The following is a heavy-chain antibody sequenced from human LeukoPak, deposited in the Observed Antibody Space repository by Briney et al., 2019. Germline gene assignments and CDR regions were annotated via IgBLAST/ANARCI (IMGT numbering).Heavy chain of an antibody. CDR1: GFTFSNFA. V-gene: IGHV3-23*01. Sequence: HPGGSLRLSCAASGFTFSNFAMSWVRQAPGKGLEWVSVISGNGANIFYADSVKGRFTIFRHNSKNTLYLQMNSLRAEDTAVYYCAKRATSWYYFEYWGQGTLVTVSS. CDR3: AKRATSWYYFEY. J-gene: IGHJ4*02. CDR2: ISGNGANI.